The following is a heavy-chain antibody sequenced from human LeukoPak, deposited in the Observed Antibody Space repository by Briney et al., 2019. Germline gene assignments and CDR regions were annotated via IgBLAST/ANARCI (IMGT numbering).Heavy chain of an antibody. CDR1: GFTFSSYA. V-gene: IGHV3-30-3*01. CDR2: ISYDGSNK. CDR3: AKDLYVTIQLCPLDY. J-gene: IGHJ4*02. Sequence: GSLRLSCAASGFTFSSYAMHWVRQAPGKGLEWVAVISYDGSNKYYADSVKGRFTISRDNSKNTLYLQMNSLRAEDTAVYYCAKDLYVTIQLCPLDYWGQGTLVTVSS. D-gene: IGHD5-18*01.